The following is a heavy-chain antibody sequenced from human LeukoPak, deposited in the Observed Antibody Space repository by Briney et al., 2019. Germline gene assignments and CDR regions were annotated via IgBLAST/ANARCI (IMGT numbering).Heavy chain of an antibody. V-gene: IGHV3-23*01. J-gene: IGHJ4*02. CDR2: ISGGGSST. Sequence: GGSLRLSCAASRFTFTSYAMSWFRQAPGKGLEWVSVISGGGSSTYLADSVKGRCTISRDNSNNTLYLQMNSLRAEDTDVYYCARGGMRRGIIDYWGQGTLVTVSS. CDR1: RFTFTSYA. D-gene: IGHD3-10*01. CDR3: ARGGMRRGIIDY.